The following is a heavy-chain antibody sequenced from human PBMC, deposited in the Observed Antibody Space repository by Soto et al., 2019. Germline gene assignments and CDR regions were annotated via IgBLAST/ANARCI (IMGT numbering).Heavy chain of an antibody. CDR2: ISYDGSNK. Sequence: GGSLRLSCAASGFTFSSYGMHWVRQAPGKGLEWVAVISYDGSNKYYADSVKGRFTISRDNSKNTLYLQMNSLRAEDTAVYYCAKHAFETYYDFWSGTKYGMDVWGQGTTVTVSS. D-gene: IGHD3-3*01. CDR1: GFTFSSYG. J-gene: IGHJ6*02. CDR3: AKHAFETYYDFWSGTKYGMDV. V-gene: IGHV3-30*18.